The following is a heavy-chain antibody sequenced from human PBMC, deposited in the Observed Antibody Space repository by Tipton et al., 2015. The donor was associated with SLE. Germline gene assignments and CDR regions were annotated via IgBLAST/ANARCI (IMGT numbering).Heavy chain of an antibody. J-gene: IGHJ5*02. V-gene: IGHV4-31*03. CDR2: IFYNGNT. CDR3: ARCGGYYNVDL. Sequence: TLSLTCTVSGGSISSGHYYWSWIRQHPGKGLEWIGYIFYNGNTYYNPSLKSRVIISIDTSKNQFSLKLSSVTAADAAVYFCARCGGYYNVDLWVQGTLVTVSS. D-gene: IGHD3-22*01. CDR1: GGSISSGHYY.